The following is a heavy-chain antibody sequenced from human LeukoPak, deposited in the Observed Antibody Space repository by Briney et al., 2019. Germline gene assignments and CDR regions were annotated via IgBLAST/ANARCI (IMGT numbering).Heavy chain of an antibody. D-gene: IGHD4-17*01. V-gene: IGHV4-34*01. Sequence: PSETLSLTCAVYGGSFSGYYWSWIRQPPGKGLEWIGEINHSGSTNYNPSLKSRVTISVDTSKNQFSLKLSSVTAADTAVPYCARGSDPTVTGFFDIWSQGTMVTVSS. CDR3: ARGSDPTVTGFFDI. J-gene: IGHJ3*02. CDR2: INHSGST. CDR1: GGSFSGYY.